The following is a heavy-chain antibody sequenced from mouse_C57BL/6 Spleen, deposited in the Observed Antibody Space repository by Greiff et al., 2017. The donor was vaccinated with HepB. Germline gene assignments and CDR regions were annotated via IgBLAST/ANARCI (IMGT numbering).Heavy chain of an antibody. V-gene: IGHV3-6*01. CDR3: AREGGSSYGFDY. CDR1: GYSITSGYY. J-gene: IGHJ2*01. D-gene: IGHD1-1*01. CDR2: ISYDGSN. Sequence: ESGPGLVKPSQSLSLTCSVTGYSITSGYYWNWIRQFPGNKLEWMGYISYDGSNNYNPSLKNRISITRDTSKNQFFLKLNSVTTEDTATYYCAREGGSSYGFDYWGQGTTLTVSS.